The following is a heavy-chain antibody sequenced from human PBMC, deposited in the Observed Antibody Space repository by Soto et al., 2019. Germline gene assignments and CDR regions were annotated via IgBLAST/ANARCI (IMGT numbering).Heavy chain of an antibody. J-gene: IGHJ3*02. D-gene: IGHD2-21*01. Sequence: RGSLRLSCAASGFTVSSNYMSWVRQAPGKGLEWVSLIYSGDSTWYADSVKGRFTISRHNSENTLYLQMNSLRTEDTAVYYCAINVVVIAPDAFDIWGQGTMVTVSS. V-gene: IGHV3-53*04. CDR3: AINVVVIAPDAFDI. CDR1: GFTVSSNY. CDR2: IYSGDST.